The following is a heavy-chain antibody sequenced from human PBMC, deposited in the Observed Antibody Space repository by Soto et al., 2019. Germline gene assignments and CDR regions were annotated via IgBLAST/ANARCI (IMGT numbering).Heavy chain of an antibody. CDR3: ARFWSGIDY. CDR1: GFTFSSYA. CDR2: ISYDGSNK. V-gene: IGHV3-30-3*01. J-gene: IGHJ4*02. Sequence: PGGSLRLSCAASGFTFSSYAMHWVRQAPGKGLEWVAVISYDGSNKYYADSVKGRFTISRDNSKNTLYLQMNRLRAEDTAVYYCARFWSGIDYWGQGTLVTVSS. D-gene: IGHD2-8*02.